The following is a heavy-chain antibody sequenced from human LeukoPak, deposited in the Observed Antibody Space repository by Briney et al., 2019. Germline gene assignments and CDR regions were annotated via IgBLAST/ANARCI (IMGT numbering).Heavy chain of an antibody. D-gene: IGHD6-19*01. J-gene: IGHJ4*02. CDR3: TRGGPYGSGSYYFDY. V-gene: IGHV3-49*04. CDR1: GFTFGDYA. Sequence: GGSLRLSCTASGFTFGDYAMSWVRQAPGKGLEWVGFIRSKAYGGTTEYAASVKGRFTISRDDSKSIAYLQMNSLKIEDTAVYYCTRGGPYGSGSYYFDYWGQGTLVTVSS. CDR2: IRSKAYGGTT.